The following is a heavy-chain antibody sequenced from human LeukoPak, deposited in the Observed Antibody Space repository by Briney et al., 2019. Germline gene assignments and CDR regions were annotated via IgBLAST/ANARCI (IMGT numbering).Heavy chain of an antibody. CDR2: SYTRGST. CDR3: AREYYYGSGVWIDP. V-gene: IGHV4-61*02. J-gene: IGHJ5*02. CDR1: GYSISSGYY. Sequence: PSETLSLTCAVSGYSISSGYYWGWIRQPAGKGLEWIGRSYTRGSTNNNPSLKSRVTISVDTSKNQFSLKLSSVTAADTAVYYCAREYYYGSGVWIDPWGQGTLVTVSS. D-gene: IGHD3-10*01.